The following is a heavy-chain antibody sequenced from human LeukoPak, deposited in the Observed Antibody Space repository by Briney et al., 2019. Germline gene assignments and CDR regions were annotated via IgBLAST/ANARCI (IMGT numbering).Heavy chain of an antibody. CDR3: AREGGLRYYDSSGYYYDY. Sequence: SETLSLTCTVSGGSISSYYWSWIRQPPGKGLEWIGYIYYSGSTNYSPSLKSRVTISVDTSKNQFSLKLSSVTAADTAVYYCAREGGLRYYDSSGYYYDYWGQGTLVTVSS. J-gene: IGHJ4*02. V-gene: IGHV4-59*01. CDR1: GGSISSYY. D-gene: IGHD3-22*01. CDR2: IYYSGST.